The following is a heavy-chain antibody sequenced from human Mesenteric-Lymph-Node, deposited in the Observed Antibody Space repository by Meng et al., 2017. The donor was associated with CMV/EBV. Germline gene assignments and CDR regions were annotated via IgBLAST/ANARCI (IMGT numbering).Heavy chain of an antibody. CDR3: ARDGRYCNSASCYPWWFGP. CDR2: INPNGGGT. V-gene: IGHV1-2*02. J-gene: IGHJ5*02. D-gene: IGHD2-2*01. Sequence: ASVKVSCKASGYTFIDYYIHWVRQAPGQGLEWMAWINPNGGGTNYAQKFHGRVTMTRDTSMTTTYMELSRLTSDDTAVYYCARDGRYCNSASCYPWWFGPWGQGTLVTVSS. CDR1: GYTFIDYY.